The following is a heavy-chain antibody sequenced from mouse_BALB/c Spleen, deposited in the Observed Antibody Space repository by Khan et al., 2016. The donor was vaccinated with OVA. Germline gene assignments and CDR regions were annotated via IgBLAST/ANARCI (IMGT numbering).Heavy chain of an antibody. V-gene: IGHV5-6-5*01. CDR3: ARDYWFAY. CDR2: IISRGST. J-gene: IGHJ3*01. Sequence: EVELVESGGGLVQPGGSLKLSCAASEFTYSNYAMSWVRQTPAKRLEWVASIISRGSTYYPDSVTGRFTISRDNSRNSLTRQMSRLRSEDTAMYYCARDYWFAYWGQGTLVTVSA. CDR1: EFTYSNYA.